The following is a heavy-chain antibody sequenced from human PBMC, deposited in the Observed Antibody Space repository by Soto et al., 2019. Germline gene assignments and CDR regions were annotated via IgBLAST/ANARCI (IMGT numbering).Heavy chain of an antibody. CDR3: ARGPEFYYGGTGYYEY. V-gene: IGHV3-48*03. J-gene: IGHJ4*02. D-gene: IGHD3-10*01. Sequence: GGSLRLSCAASGFTVSSFEMNWVRQAPGKGLEWLSYISSGGGIYYADAVKGRFTITRDNAKNTLYLQVNSLRADDTAVYYCARGPEFYYGGTGYYEYWGLGTLVTVSS. CDR2: ISSGGGI. CDR1: GFTVSSFE.